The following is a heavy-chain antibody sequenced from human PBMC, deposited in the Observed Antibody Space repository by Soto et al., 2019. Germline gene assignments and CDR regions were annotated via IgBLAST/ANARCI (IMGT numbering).Heavy chain of an antibody. CDR1: GFTFSSFA. J-gene: IGHJ6*04. V-gene: IGHV3-30-3*01. CDR3: AREDVTGVVHHYYYGIDL. D-gene: IGHD2-21*01. Sequence: QVQLVESGGGVVQPGKSLRLSCAASGFTFSSFAMHWVRQAPGRGLEWVTLISYDGSEEYYADSVKGRFTISRDDSQNTVHLQMNSLRAEAMAVYYCAREDVTGVVHHYYYGIDLWGKGTTVTGSS. CDR2: ISYDGSEE.